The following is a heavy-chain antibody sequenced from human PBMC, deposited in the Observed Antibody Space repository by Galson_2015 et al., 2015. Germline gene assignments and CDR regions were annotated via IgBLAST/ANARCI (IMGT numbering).Heavy chain of an antibody. CDR3: ARRDGSACYYFDY. Sequence: QSGAAVTKPGESLSISCTGSGFRFTNYWIGWARQMPGKGLEWMGSIYPGDSDTRYSPSFQGQVTISADKSINTAYLQLSSLKASDTAMYYCARRDGSACYYFDYWGQGTLVTVSS. CDR1: GFRFTNYW. V-gene: IGHV5-51*01. D-gene: IGHD6-19*01. CDR2: IYPGDSDT. J-gene: IGHJ4*02.